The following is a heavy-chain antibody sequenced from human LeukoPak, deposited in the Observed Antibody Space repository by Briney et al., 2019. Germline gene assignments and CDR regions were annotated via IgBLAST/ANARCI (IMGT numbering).Heavy chain of an antibody. J-gene: IGHJ4*02. CDR3: AREGPSSIAARPSDY. CDR1: GYTFINYG. Sequence: ASVKVSCKASGYTFINYGISWVRQAPGQGLEWMGWISAYNGNTDNAQNLQGRVTMTADTSTNTASVELRSLRSDDTAVYYCAREGPSSIAARPSDYWGQGTLVTVSS. V-gene: IGHV1-18*01. D-gene: IGHD6-6*01. CDR2: ISAYNGNT.